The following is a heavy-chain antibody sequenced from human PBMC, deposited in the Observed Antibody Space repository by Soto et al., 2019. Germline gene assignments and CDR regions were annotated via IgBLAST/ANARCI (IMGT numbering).Heavy chain of an antibody. D-gene: IGHD3-3*01. CDR3: ARHSGSGYYDFWSGYYDFDY. CDR1: GGSISSSSYY. J-gene: IGHJ4*02. Sequence: PSETLSLTCTVSGGSISSSSYYWVWIRQPPGKGLGWVGSIYYSGSTYYNPSLKSRVTISVDTSKNQFSLKLSSVTAADTAVYYCARHSGSGYYDFWSGYYDFDYWGQGTLVTVSS. CDR2: IYYSGST. V-gene: IGHV4-39*01.